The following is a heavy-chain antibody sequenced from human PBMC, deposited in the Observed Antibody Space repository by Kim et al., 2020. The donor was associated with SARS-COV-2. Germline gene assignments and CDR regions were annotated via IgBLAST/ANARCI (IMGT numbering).Heavy chain of an antibody. CDR2: INPNSGNT. CDR3: ARKREYSSSWYYYYYYGMDV. V-gene: IGHV1-8*01. CDR1: GYTFTSYD. Sequence: ASVKVSCKASGYTFTSYDINWVRQATGQGLEWMGWINPNSGNTGYAQKFQGRVTMTRNTSISTAYMELSSLRSEDTAVYYCARKREYSSSWYYYYYYGMDVWGQGTTVTVSS. D-gene: IGHD6-13*01. J-gene: IGHJ6*02.